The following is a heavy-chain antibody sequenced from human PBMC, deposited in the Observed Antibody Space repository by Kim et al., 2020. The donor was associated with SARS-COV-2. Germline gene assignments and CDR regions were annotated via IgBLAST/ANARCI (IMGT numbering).Heavy chain of an antibody. D-gene: IGHD2-2*01. V-gene: IGHV3-23*01. CDR1: GFTFSSYA. J-gene: IGHJ3*02. Sequence: GGSLRLSCAASGFTFSSYAMSWVRQAPGKGLEWVSAISGSGGSTYYADSVKGRFTISRDNSKNTLYLQMNSLRAEDTAVYYCANPEGYCSSTSCYLGYDAFDSWGQGTMVTVSS. CDR2: ISGSGGST. CDR3: ANPEGYCSSTSCYLGYDAFDS.